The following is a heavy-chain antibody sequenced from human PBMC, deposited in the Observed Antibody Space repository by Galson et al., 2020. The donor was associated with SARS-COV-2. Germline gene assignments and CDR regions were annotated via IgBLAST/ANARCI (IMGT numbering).Heavy chain of an antibody. CDR3: ARGNYYDIRGYFGD. Sequence: GGSLRLSCAASGFIFSNYGMAWVRQAPDKGLEWVAVISYDGGTKNYADSVKGRFTISRDNSKNTLYLEMNSLRPEDTAVYYCARGNYYDIRGYFGDWGQGALVTVSS. CDR2: ISYDGGTK. CDR1: GFIFSNYG. V-gene: IGHV3-30-3*01. J-gene: IGHJ4*02. D-gene: IGHD3-22*01.